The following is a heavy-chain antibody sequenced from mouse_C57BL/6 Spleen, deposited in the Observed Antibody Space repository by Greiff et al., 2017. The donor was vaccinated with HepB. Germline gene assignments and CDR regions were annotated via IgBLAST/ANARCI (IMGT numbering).Heavy chain of an antibody. D-gene: IGHD1-1*01. J-gene: IGHJ4*01. V-gene: IGHV1-52*01. CDR1: GYTFTSYW. CDR3: ARGDYYGSSYVVYYYAMDY. CDR2: IDPSDSET. Sequence: QVQLKQPGAELVRPGSSVKLSCKASGYTFTSYWMHWVKQRPIQGLEWIGNIDPSDSETHYNQKFKDKATLTVDKSSSTAYMQLSSLTSEDSAVYYCARGDYYGSSYVVYYYAMDYWGQGTSVTVSS.